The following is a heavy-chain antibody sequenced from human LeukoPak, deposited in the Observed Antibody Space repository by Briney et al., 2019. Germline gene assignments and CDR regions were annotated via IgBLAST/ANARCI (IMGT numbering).Heavy chain of an antibody. CDR1: GYTFTSYG. Sequence: ASVKVSCKASGYTFTSYGISWVRQAPGQGLEWMGWISAYNGNTNYAQKLQGRVTMTTDTSTSTAYMELRSLRSDDTAVYYCARSISIVVVPAAIDYFDYWGQGTLVTVSS. V-gene: IGHV1-18*01. CDR2: ISAYNGNT. J-gene: IGHJ4*02. D-gene: IGHD2-2*02. CDR3: ARSISIVVVPAAIDYFDY.